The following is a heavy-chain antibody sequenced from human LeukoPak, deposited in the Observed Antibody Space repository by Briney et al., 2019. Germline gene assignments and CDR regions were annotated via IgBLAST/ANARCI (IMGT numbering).Heavy chain of an antibody. CDR3: ARVSPEVTLDY. CDR1: GFTVSSNY. D-gene: IGHD2-21*02. CDR2: IYSGGST. Sequence: AGSLRLSCAASGFTVSSNYMSWVRQAPGKGLEWVSVIYSGGSTYYADSVKGRFTISRDNSKNTLYLQMNSLRAEDTAVYYCARVSPEVTLDYWGQGTLVTVSS. J-gene: IGHJ4*02. V-gene: IGHV3-53*01.